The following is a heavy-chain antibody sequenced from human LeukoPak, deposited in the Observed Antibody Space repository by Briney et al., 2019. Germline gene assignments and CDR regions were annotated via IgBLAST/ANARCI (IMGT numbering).Heavy chain of an antibody. CDR3: ARGGVATICDY. Sequence: SETLSLTCTVSGGSISSSSDYWAWIRQPPGKGLEWIGYIYYSGSTNYNPSLKSRVTISVDTSKNQFSLKLSSVTAADTAVYYCARGGVATICDYWGQGTLVTVSS. J-gene: IGHJ4*02. D-gene: IGHD5-12*01. CDR2: IYYSGST. V-gene: IGHV4-61*05. CDR1: GGSISSSSDY.